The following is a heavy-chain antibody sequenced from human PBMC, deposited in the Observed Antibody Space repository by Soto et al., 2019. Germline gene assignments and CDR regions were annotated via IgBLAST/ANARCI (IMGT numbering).Heavy chain of an antibody. CDR3: ARGGATVTMFNYYYYVDV. J-gene: IGHJ6*03. CDR2: INHSGST. Sequence: QVQLQQWGAGLLKPSETLSLTCAVYGGSFSGYYWSWIRQPPGKGLEWIGEINHSGSTNYNPSLKSRVTILVDTCKNQFCLKLRSVTAAGTAVYYCARGGATVTMFNYYYYVDVWGKGTTVTVSS. D-gene: IGHD4-17*01. V-gene: IGHV4-34*01. CDR1: GGSFSGYY.